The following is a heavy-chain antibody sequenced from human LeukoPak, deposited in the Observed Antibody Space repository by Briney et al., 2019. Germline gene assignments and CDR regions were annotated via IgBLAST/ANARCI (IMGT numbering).Heavy chain of an antibody. J-gene: IGHJ4*02. V-gene: IGHV1-69*06. D-gene: IGHD3-10*01. Sequence: SVKVSCKASGGTFSSYAISWVRQAPGQGLEWMGGIIPIFGTANYVQTFQGRVTISADKSTSTAYMEMSSLRSEDTAVYFCSRYSYVSGLYYFDYWGQGTLVTGSS. CDR3: SRYSYVSGLYYFDY. CDR1: GGTFSSYA. CDR2: IIPIFGTA.